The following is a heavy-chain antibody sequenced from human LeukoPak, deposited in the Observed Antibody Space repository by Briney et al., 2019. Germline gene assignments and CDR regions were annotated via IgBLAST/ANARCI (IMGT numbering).Heavy chain of an antibody. D-gene: IGHD3-10*01. J-gene: IGHJ4*02. V-gene: IGHV3-21*01. CDR3: ARDNFSRGVKPGYFDY. CDR1: GFTFSSYS. Sequence: KAGGSLRLSCAASGFTFSSYSMNWVRQAPGKGLEWVSSISSSSSYIYYADSVKGRFTISRDNAKNSLYLQMNSLRAEDTAVYYCARDNFSRGVKPGYFDYWGQGTLVTVSS. CDR2: ISSSSSYI.